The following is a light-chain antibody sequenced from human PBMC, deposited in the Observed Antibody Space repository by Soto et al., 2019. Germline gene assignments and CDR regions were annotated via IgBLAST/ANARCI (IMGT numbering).Light chain of an antibody. V-gene: IGKV1-39*01. Sequence: DIQMTQSPSSLSASVGDRVTITCRASQSISSYLNWYQQKPGKAPKLLIYAASSLQSGVPSRFSGSGYGTDFTLTISSLQPEDFATYYCQQSYSTTWTCGQGTKVEIK. CDR2: AAS. J-gene: IGKJ1*01. CDR3: QQSYSTTWT. CDR1: QSISSY.